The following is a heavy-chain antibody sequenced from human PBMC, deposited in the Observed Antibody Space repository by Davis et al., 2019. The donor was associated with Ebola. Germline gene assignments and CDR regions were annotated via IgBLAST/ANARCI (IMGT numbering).Heavy chain of an antibody. J-gene: IGHJ6*02. D-gene: IGHD1-1*01. Sequence: AVSVNVSCKASGYTFTGYYIHWVRQAPGQGLEWMGWINPNSGDTGYAQKFQGRVTMTRNTSISTAYMELSSLRSEDTAVYYCAREGTGDGFIYYYGMDVWGQGTTVTVSS. CDR3: AREGTGDGFIYYYGMDV. CDR2: INPNSGDT. CDR1: GYTFTGYY. V-gene: IGHV1-8*02.